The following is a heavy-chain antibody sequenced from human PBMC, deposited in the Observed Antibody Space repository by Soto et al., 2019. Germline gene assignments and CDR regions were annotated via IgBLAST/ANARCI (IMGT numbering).Heavy chain of an antibody. V-gene: IGHV3-74*01. CDR3: ARNHENYGGVCSSAFDT. CDR1: GFTFSLSW. Sequence: EAQLEESGGGLVQPGGSLRLSCAASGFTFSLSWMDWVRQGPGNGSVWVSRINSDGIITDYVDSVKGRFTISRDNAKKTLSLKMNSLTATDTAVYYCARNHENYGGVCSSAFDTWGQGTMVTFSS. D-gene: IGHD2-21*01. CDR2: INSDGIIT. J-gene: IGHJ3*02.